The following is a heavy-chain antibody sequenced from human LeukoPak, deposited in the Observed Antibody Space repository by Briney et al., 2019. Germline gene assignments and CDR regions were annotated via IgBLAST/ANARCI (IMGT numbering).Heavy chain of an antibody. J-gene: IGHJ4*02. V-gene: IGHV3-23*01. Sequence: GGSLRLSCAASGFTFISYAMSWVRQAPGKGLEWVSAISGSGGSTYYADSVKGRFTISRDNSKNTLYLQMNSLRDEDTAVYYCARDPVVITRGPLDYWGQGTLVTVSS. CDR3: ARDPVVITRGPLDY. CDR2: ISGSGGST. D-gene: IGHD3-22*01. CDR1: GFTFISYA.